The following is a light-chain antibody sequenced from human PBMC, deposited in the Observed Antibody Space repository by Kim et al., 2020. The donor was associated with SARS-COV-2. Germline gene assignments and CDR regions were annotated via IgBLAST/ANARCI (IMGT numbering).Light chain of an antibody. CDR2: GAS. CDR3: QQYNEWPLLT. CDR1: QSVKNR. Sequence: IVMTQSPATLSVSPGERVTLSCRASQSVKNRLAWYQQRPGQAPRLLIYGASTRATDVSARFSGSGSGIEFTLTIRSLQSEDLAVYFCQQYNEWPLLTFGGGTKVDIK. V-gene: IGKV3-15*01. J-gene: IGKJ4*01.